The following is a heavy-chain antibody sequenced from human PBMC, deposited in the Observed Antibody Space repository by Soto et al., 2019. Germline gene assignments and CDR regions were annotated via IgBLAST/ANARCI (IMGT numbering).Heavy chain of an antibody. V-gene: IGHV5-51*01. J-gene: IGHJ6*02. CDR3: ARHLGFGELFFHGMDV. Sequence: PVESLKISCKGSGYSFTSYWIGWVRQMPGKGLEWMGIIYPGDSDTRYSPSFQGQVTISADKSISTAYLQWSSLKASDTAMYYCARHLGFGELFFHGMDVWGQGTTVTVSS. CDR2: IYPGDSDT. CDR1: GYSFTSYW. D-gene: IGHD3-10*01.